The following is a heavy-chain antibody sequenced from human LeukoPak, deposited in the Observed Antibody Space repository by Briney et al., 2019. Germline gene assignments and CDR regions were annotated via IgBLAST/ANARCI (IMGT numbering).Heavy chain of an antibody. J-gene: IGHJ5*02. Sequence: GGSLRLSCAASGFTFSSYSMNWVRQAPGKGLEWVSSISSSSSYIYHADSVKGRFTISRDNAKNSLYLQMNSLRAEDTAVYYCARDSAEDSSSWYGAIWFDPWGQGTLVTVSS. CDR3: ARDSAEDSSSWYGAIWFDP. D-gene: IGHD6-13*01. CDR1: GFTFSSYS. V-gene: IGHV3-21*01. CDR2: ISSSSSYI.